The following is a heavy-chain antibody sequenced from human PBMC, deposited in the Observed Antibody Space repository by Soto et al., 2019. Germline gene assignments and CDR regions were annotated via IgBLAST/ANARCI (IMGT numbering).Heavy chain of an antibody. CDR1: GGSISSSGYY. CDR3: ARDSPGAGNYALDY. J-gene: IGHJ4*02. V-gene: IGHV4-39*07. Sequence: SETLSLTCTVAGGSISSSGYYWGWIRQPPGKGLEWIGSVYYSGSTNYNPSLKSRVTISVDTSKNQFSLKLSSVTAADTAVYYCARDSPGAGNYALDYWGQGTLVTVSS. D-gene: IGHD1-1*01. CDR2: VYYSGST.